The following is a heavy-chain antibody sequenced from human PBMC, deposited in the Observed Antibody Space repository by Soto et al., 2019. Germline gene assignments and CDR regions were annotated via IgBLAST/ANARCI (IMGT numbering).Heavy chain of an antibody. CDR1: GFTFSSYS. J-gene: IGHJ5*02. Sequence: PGGSLRLSCAASGFTFSSYSMNWVRQAPGKGLEWVSSISSSSSYIYYADSVKGRFTISRDNAKNSLYLQMNSLRAEDTAVYYCARGYCSGGSCGGAPSWFDHWGQGTLVTVSS. CDR2: ISSSSSYI. V-gene: IGHV3-21*01. D-gene: IGHD2-15*01. CDR3: ARGYCSGGSCGGAPSWFDH.